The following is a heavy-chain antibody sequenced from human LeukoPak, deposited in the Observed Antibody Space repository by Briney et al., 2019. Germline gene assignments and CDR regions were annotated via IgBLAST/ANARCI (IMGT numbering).Heavy chain of an antibody. D-gene: IGHD2-21*01. CDR3: ARSESVIDASDI. Sequence: GESLKISCKGSGYSFASSWIGWVRQMPGKGLEWMGIIYPDDSDTRYSPSFEGQITISADKSISTAYLQWSSLRASGTAMYYCARSESVIDASDIWGQGTMVTVSS. V-gene: IGHV5-51*01. J-gene: IGHJ3*02. CDR2: IYPDDSDT. CDR1: GYSFASSW.